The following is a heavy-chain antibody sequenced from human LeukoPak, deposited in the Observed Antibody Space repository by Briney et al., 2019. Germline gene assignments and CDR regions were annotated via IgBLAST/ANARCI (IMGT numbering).Heavy chain of an antibody. Sequence: GGSLRLSCAASGFIFSSYGMNWVRQAPGKGLEWVAIIWFDGSNKYYADSVKGRFTVSRDNSKNTLYLQMNSLRAEDTAVYYCARGGEFEAFDIWGQGTMVTVSS. J-gene: IGHJ3*02. CDR1: GFIFSSYG. CDR3: ARGGEFEAFDI. D-gene: IGHD3-16*01. V-gene: IGHV3-33*01. CDR2: IWFDGSNK.